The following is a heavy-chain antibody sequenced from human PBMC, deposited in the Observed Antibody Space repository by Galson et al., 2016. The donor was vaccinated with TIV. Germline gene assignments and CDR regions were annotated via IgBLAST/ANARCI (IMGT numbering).Heavy chain of an antibody. CDR3: AKEGAAAEYYGMDV. Sequence: SLRLSCAASGFNFDDYTMHWVRQTPGKGLEWVSFIVWDGANKYYSDSVKGRFTISRDNSKNSLYLQMNSLRPEDTALYYCAKEGAAAEYYGMDVWGQGTTVTVSS. J-gene: IGHJ6*02. V-gene: IGHV3-43*01. CDR2: IVWDGANK. CDR1: GFNFDDYT. D-gene: IGHD6-13*01.